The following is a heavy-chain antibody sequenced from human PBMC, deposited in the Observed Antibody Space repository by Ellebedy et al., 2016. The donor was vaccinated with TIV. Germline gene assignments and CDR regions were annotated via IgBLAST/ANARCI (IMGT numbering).Heavy chain of an antibody. Sequence: GESLKISCAASGFTFSSYSMDWVRQTPGMGLEWVGRIKNKANSYTTENAASVKGRFTISRDDSKNLLYLQMDSLKTEDTAVYYCTRDNKGSYDYWGQGTLVSVSS. V-gene: IGHV3-72*01. J-gene: IGHJ4*02. D-gene: IGHD1/OR15-1a*01. CDR2: IKNKANSYTT. CDR1: GFTFSSYS. CDR3: TRDNKGSYDY.